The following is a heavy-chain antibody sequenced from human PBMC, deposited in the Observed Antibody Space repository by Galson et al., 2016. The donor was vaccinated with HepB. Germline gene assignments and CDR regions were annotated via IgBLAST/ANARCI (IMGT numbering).Heavy chain of an antibody. D-gene: IGHD3-3*01. CDR1: GFTFSSYG. CDR2: IWYDGSNK. CDR3: ARDQYDFWSGRSYYYYMDV. J-gene: IGHJ6*03. V-gene: IGHV3-33*01. Sequence: SLRLSCAASGFTFSSYGIRWVRQAPGKGLEWVAVIWYDGSNKNYADSVKGRFTISRDNSNNTLYLQMNSLRAEDTAVYYCARDQYDFWSGRSYYYYMDVWGTGTTVTVSS.